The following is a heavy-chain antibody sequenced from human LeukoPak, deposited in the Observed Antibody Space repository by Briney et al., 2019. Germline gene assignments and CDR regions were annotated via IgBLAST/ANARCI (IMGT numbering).Heavy chain of an antibody. CDR1: GGSVSSTNW. J-gene: IGHJ4*02. CDR3: AREGGFYRPLDY. V-gene: IGHV4-4*02. Sequence: PSETPSLTCGVSGGSVSSTNWWTWVRQPPGKGLEWIGEVHLDGRTNYNPSLESRLTMSVDLSENHISLKLTSVTAADTAVYYCAREGGFYRPLDYSGQGTLVTVSS. CDR2: VHLDGRT. D-gene: IGHD3-3*01.